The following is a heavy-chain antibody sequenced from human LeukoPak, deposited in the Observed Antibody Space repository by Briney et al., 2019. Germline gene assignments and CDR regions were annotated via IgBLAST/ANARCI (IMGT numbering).Heavy chain of an antibody. V-gene: IGHV3-23*01. CDR1: GFTFGDYA. CDR3: ARDRDYPRDQSDY. J-gene: IGHJ4*02. D-gene: IGHD4-17*01. CDR2: ISGSSKSNSP. Sequence: GGSLRLSCAGSGFTFGDYAMSWVRQAPGKGLEWVSAISGSSKSNSPWYADSVRGRSTISRDNSKNMVYLQMESLRAEDTAVYFCARDRDYPRDQSDYWGQGTLVTVSS.